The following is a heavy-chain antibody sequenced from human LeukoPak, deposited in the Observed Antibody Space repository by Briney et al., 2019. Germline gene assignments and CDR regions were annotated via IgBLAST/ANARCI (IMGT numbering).Heavy chain of an antibody. V-gene: IGHV3-7*03. J-gene: IGHJ6*03. CDR3: AKDISGGIYYYYYMDV. CDR2: IKQDGSVK. D-gene: IGHD6-19*01. CDR1: GFTFSSYW. Sequence: PGGSLRLSCAASGFTFSSYWMSWVRQAPGKGLEWVANIKQDGSVKYYVDSVKGRFTISRDNAKNSLYLQMNSLRAEDMALYYCAKDISGGIYYYYYMDVWGKGTTVTVSS.